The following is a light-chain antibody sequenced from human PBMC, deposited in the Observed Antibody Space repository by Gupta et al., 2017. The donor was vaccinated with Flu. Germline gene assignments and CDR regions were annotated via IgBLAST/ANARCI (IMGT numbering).Light chain of an antibody. CDR3: QPYSEGPLT. CDR1: PSSSTY. V-gene: IGKV3D-15*01. Sequence: PATLSLSPGDRATLSCSASPSSSTYVAWYQLPPGQAPRLRSYGAFTRATGTPARCSGSGSGTESTLTISSLQSEVCAVYYGQPYSEGPLTCGGGTKVEIK. CDR2: GAF. J-gene: IGKJ4*01.